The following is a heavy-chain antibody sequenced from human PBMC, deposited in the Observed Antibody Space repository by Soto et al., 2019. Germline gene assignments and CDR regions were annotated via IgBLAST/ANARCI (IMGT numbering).Heavy chain of an antibody. D-gene: IGHD2-8*02. Sequence: EVQLLESGGGSLQTGGSLRLSCAASGFTFSNYSMVWVRQSPGKGLEWVSALSSSGGSTSYADSVTGRFTISRDNSKNALYLQMNSLGADATDVYFCGKGAHRVPTGYFAPWCQGTRGTVSS. CDR2: LSSSGGST. J-gene: IGHJ5*02. CDR1: GFTFSNYS. V-gene: IGHV3-23*01. CDR3: GKGAHRVPTGYFAP.